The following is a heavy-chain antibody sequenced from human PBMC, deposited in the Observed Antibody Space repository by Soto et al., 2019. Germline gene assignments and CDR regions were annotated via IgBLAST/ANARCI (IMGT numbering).Heavy chain of an antibody. V-gene: IGHV3-33*01. D-gene: IGHD3-16*01. Sequence: GGSLRLSCAASGFIFSSYGMHRVRQAPGKGLEWVAFIWHDGGNKFYAESVKGRFTISRDNSKNTLYLQMTSLSAEDTAMYYCARDGDVNTGFGKDYWGQGTLVTVSS. CDR2: IWHDGGNK. CDR1: GFIFSSYG. J-gene: IGHJ4*02. CDR3: ARDGDVNTGFGKDY.